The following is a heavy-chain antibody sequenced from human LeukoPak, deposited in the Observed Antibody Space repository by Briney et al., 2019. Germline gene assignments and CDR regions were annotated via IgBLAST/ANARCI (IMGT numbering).Heavy chain of an antibody. D-gene: IGHD2-21*02. CDR3: AKDCGGDCYSHS. CDR1: GFTFSSYA. J-gene: IGHJ4*02. V-gene: IGHV3-30*02. Sequence: GGSLRLSCAASGFTFSSYAMSWVRQAPGKGLEWVASLYYDGSNKNYADSVKGRFTISRDNSKNTLYLQMNSLRVEDTAIYYCAKDCGGDCYSHSWGQGILVTVSS. CDR2: LYYDGSNK.